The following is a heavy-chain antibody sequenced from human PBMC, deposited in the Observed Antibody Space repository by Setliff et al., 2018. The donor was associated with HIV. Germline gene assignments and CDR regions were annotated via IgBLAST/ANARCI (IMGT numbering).Heavy chain of an antibody. J-gene: IGHJ3*02. D-gene: IGHD2-15*01. Sequence: PSETLSLTCTVSGDSISNYYWSWTRQPPGKGLEWIAYIYISGTTNYNPSLKSRVTISLDTSRNQFSLKLGSVTAADTAMYYCAREHCSGGSCNGFDIWGQGTMVTVSS. CDR1: GDSISNYY. V-gene: IGHV4-4*09. CDR2: IYISGTT. CDR3: AREHCSGGSCNGFDI.